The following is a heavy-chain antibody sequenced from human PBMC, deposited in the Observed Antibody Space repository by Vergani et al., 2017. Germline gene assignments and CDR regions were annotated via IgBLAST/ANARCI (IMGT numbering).Heavy chain of an antibody. V-gene: IGHV4-39*07. J-gene: IGHJ5*02. CDR3: ARDTAFFDSSGYSNWFDP. D-gene: IGHD3-22*01. CDR2: IYYSGST. Sequence: QLQLQESGPGLVKPSETLSLTCTVSGGSISSSSYYWGWIRQPPGKGLEWIGSIYYSGSTYYNPSPKSRVTISVDTSKNQFSLKLSSVTAADTAVYYCARDTAFFDSSGYSNWFDPWGQGTLVTVSS. CDR1: GGSISSSSYY.